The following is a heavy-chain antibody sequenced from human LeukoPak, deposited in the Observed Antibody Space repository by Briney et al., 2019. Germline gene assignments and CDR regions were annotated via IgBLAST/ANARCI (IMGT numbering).Heavy chain of an antibody. V-gene: IGHV3-9*03. Sequence: PGGSLRLSCAASGFTFDDYAMHWVRQPPGKGLGGGSGISWNSGSIGYADSVKGRFTISRDNAKNSLYLQMNSLRAEDMALYYCAKDLYSSSSGSDAFDIWGQGTMVTVSS. D-gene: IGHD6-6*01. CDR2: ISWNSGSI. J-gene: IGHJ3*02. CDR1: GFTFDDYA. CDR3: AKDLYSSSSGSDAFDI.